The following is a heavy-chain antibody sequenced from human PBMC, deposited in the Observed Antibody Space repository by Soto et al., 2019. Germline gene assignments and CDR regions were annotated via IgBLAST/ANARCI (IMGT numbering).Heavy chain of an antibody. Sequence: SETLSLTCTVSGGSISSSSYYWGWIRQPPGKGLEWIGSIFYSGSTYYNPSLKSRVTISVDTSKNQFSLKLSSVTAADTAMYYCVCIFSGGYSYGFYCYGMDVRGQGTTVT. CDR1: GGSISSSSYY. J-gene: IGHJ6*02. D-gene: IGHD5-18*01. CDR2: IFYSGST. V-gene: IGHV4-39*01. CDR3: VCIFSGGYSYGFYCYGMDV.